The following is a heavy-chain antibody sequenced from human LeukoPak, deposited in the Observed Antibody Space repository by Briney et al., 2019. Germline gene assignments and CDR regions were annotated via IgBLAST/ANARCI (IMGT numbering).Heavy chain of an antibody. J-gene: IGHJ3*02. V-gene: IGHV5-51*01. D-gene: IGHD3-16*01. Sequence: GASLQISCKGSGYRFTTYWIGWVRPMPGKGLEWMGIIYPGDSDTRYSPSFQGQVTISADKSISAAYLQWSSLKASDTAMYYCARHWEGGRDLFDIWGQGTMVTVSS. CDR1: GYRFTTYW. CDR3: ARHWEGGRDLFDI. CDR2: IYPGDSDT.